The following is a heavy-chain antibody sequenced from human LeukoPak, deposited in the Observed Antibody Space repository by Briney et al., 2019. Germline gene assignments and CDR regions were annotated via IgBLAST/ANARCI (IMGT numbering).Heavy chain of an antibody. D-gene: IGHD2-15*01. V-gene: IGHV1-3*01. CDR3: ARGVYCSGGSCYPIDY. Sequence: ASVKVSCKASGYTFTSYAMHWVRRAPGQRLEWMGWINAGNGNTKYSQKFQGRVTITRDTSASTAYMELSSLRSEDTAVYYCARGVYCSGGSCYPIDYWGQGTLVTVSS. CDR1: GYTFTSYA. J-gene: IGHJ4*02. CDR2: INAGNGNT.